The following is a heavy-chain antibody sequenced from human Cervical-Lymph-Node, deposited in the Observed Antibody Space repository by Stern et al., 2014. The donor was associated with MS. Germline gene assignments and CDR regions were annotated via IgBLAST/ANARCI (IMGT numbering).Heavy chain of an antibody. CDR3: ARDRAPRRFSSHDNDAFDI. Sequence: QLVQSGSELKKPGASVKVSCKASGYTFTSYAMNWVRQAPGQGLEWMGWINTNTGNPTYAQGFTGRFVFSLDTSVSTAYLQISSLKAEDTAVYYCARDRAPRRFSSHDNDAFDIWGQGTMVTVSS. CDR2: INTNTGNP. D-gene: IGHD3-22*01. CDR1: GYTFTSYA. V-gene: IGHV7-4-1*02. J-gene: IGHJ3*02.